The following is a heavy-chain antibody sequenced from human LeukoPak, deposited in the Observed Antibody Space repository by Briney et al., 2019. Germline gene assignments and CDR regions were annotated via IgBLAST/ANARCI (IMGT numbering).Heavy chain of an antibody. J-gene: IGHJ5*02. CDR1: GYSFTGYW. CDR2: IDPSDSYT. Sequence: PGESLKISCKGSGYSFTGYWISWVRQMPGKGLEWMGRIDPSDSYTNYSPSFQGHVTISADKSISAAYLQWSSLKASDTAMYYCAREYNWNFAPSFSWFDPWGQGTLVTVSS. D-gene: IGHD1-7*01. CDR3: AREYNWNFAPSFSWFDP. V-gene: IGHV5-10-1*01.